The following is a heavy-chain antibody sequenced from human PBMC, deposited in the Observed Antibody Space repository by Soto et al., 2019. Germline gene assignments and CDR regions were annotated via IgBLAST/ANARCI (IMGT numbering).Heavy chain of an antibody. V-gene: IGHV2-5*02. D-gene: IGHD3-16*01. CDR2: IYWDDDK. Sequence: QITLKESGPTLVKPTQTLTLTCTFSGFSLGTTGVGVGWIRQPPGKALEWLALIYWDDDKRYSPSLKTRITINKDTTKNQVVNTMTNIDPVDTATYYCAHGFYTYTVYFDYWGQGSLVTVSS. CDR3: AHGFYTYTVYFDY. J-gene: IGHJ4*02. CDR1: GFSLGTTGVG.